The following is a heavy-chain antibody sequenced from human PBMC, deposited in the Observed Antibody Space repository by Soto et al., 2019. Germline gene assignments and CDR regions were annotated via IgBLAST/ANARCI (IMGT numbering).Heavy chain of an antibody. Sequence: TLSLTCTVSGGSISSCGYYWIRMRQHPGKGLEWIGYIYYSRSTYYNPSLKRRVTISVDTSKNQFSLKLSSVTAADTAVYYCAGWRGYYYYFDYWGQGTLVTVSS. D-gene: IGHD3-3*01. CDR2: IYYSRST. J-gene: IGHJ4*02. CDR3: AGWRGYYYYFDY. CDR1: GGSISSCGYY. V-gene: IGHV4-31*03.